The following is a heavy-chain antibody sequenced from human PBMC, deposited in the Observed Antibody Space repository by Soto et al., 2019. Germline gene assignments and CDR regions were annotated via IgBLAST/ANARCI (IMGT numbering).Heavy chain of an antibody. Sequence: QVQLVQSGAEVKKPGASVKVSCKASGYTFTTYSIAWVRQAPGQGLEWMGWISAYNGKTNYAQKFQGRVTMTTDTSTSTAYMELRSLRSDDTAVYFCAREAFGVHASWFDPCGQGTLVTVSS. J-gene: IGHJ5*02. V-gene: IGHV1-18*01. CDR2: ISAYNGKT. CDR3: AREAFGVHASWFDP. CDR1: GYTFTTYS. D-gene: IGHD2-2*01.